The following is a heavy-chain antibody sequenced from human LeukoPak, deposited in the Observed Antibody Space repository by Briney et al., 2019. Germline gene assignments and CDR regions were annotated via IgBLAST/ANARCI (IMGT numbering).Heavy chain of an antibody. CDR1: GGSISSSSYY. V-gene: IGHV4-39*01. CDR3: ARLPSRYYYYYMDV. Sequence: KPSETLSLTCTVSGGSISSSSYYWGWIRQPPGKGLEWIGSIYYSGSTYYNPSLKSRVTISVDTSKNQFSLKLSSVTAADTAVYYCARLPSRYYYYYMDVWGKGTTVTVSS. D-gene: IGHD6-13*01. J-gene: IGHJ6*03. CDR2: IYYSGST.